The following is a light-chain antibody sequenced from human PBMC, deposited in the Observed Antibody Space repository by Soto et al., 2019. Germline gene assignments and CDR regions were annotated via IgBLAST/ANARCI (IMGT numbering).Light chain of an antibody. CDR2: NNN. V-gene: IGLV1-40*01. CDR1: SSNIGAGYD. CDR3: AVWDNSMTAWV. J-gene: IGLJ3*02. Sequence: QSVLTQPPSVSGAPGQRVTISCTGSSSNIGAGYDVHWYQHPPGTAPKLLIYNNNNRPSGVPDRFSGFKSGTSASLAITGLQAEDEADYYCAVWDNSMTAWVFGGGTKLTVL.